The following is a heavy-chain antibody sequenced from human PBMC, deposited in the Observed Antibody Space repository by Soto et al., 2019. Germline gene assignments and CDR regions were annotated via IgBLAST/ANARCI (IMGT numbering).Heavy chain of an antibody. V-gene: IGHV1-8*01. CDR2: MNPNSGNT. Sequence: ASVKVSCKASGYTFTSYDINWVRQATGQGLEWMGWMNPNSGNTGYAQKFQGRVTMTRNTSISTAYMELSSLSSEDTAVYYCARGRVTMVRGVITIFGYWGQGTLVTVSS. J-gene: IGHJ4*02. D-gene: IGHD3-10*01. CDR3: ARGRVTMVRGVITIFGY. CDR1: GYTFTSYD.